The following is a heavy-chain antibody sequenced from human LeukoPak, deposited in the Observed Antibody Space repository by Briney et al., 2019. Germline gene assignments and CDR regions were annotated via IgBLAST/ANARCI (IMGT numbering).Heavy chain of an antibody. V-gene: IGHV3-30*04. J-gene: IGHJ4*02. CDR1: GFTFSSYA. Sequence: GGSLRLSCAASGFTFSSYAMHWVRQAPGKGLEWVAVISYDGSNKYYADSVKGRFTISRDNSKNTLYLQMNSLRAEDTAVYYCSQRAPSRDYWGQGTLVTVSS. CDR2: ISYDGSNK. D-gene: IGHD2-2*01. CDR3: SQRAPSRDY.